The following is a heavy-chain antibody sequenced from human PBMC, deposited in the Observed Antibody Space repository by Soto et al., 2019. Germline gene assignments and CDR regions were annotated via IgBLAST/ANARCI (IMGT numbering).Heavy chain of an antibody. Sequence: EVQLVESGGGLVQPGGSLRLSCAASGFTVSSNYMSWVRQAPGKGLEWVSVIYSGGSTYYADSVKGRFTISRDNSKNTRYLQRNSLRAEDTAVYDWARSDMVRGVIIFDWGQGTLVTVSS. V-gene: IGHV3-66*01. J-gene: IGHJ4*02. CDR1: GFTVSSNY. CDR2: IYSGGST. D-gene: IGHD3-10*01. CDR3: ARSDMVRGVIIFD.